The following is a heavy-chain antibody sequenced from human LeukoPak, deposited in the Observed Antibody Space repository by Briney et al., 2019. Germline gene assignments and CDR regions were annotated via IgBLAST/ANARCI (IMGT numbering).Heavy chain of an antibody. V-gene: IGHV3-53*01. CDR3: ASYSSLDY. D-gene: IGHD6-13*01. CDR2: IYSGGRT. CDR1: GFTVSSNY. J-gene: IGHJ4*02. Sequence: GGSLRLSCAAPGFTVSSNYMSWVRQAPGKGLGWVSLIYSGGRTYYEDSGKGRFTISRDNSKNTLYLQMNSLRAEDTAVYYCASYSSLDYWGQGTLVTVSS.